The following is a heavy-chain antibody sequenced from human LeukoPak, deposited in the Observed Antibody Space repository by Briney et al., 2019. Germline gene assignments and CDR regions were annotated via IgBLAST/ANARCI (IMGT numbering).Heavy chain of an antibody. Sequence: GASVKVSCKASGYTFTGYYMHWVRQAPGQGLEWMGWINPNSGGTNYAQKFQGRVTMTRDTSISTAYMELSGLRSDDTAVYYCARAVAGTDAFDIWGQGTMVTVSS. V-gene: IGHV1-2*02. CDR3: ARAVAGTDAFDI. J-gene: IGHJ3*02. D-gene: IGHD6-19*01. CDR2: INPNSGGT. CDR1: GYTFTGYY.